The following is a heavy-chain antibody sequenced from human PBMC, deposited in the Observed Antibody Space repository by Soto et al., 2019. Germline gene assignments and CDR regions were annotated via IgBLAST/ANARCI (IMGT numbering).Heavy chain of an antibody. CDR1: GYTFTSYG. V-gene: IGHV1-18*04. Sequence: ASVKVSCKASGYTFTSYGISWVRQAPGQRPEWMGWISVYSDGTNYAQKFQGRVTMTTDTSTTTAYMELRSLRSDDTAVYYCARVVPGAEAWFGPWGQGTLVTVSS. J-gene: IGHJ5*02. CDR3: ARVVPGAEAWFGP. D-gene: IGHD2-2*01. CDR2: ISVYSDGT.